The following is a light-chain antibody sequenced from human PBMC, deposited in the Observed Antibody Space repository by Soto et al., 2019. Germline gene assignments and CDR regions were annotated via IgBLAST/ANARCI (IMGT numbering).Light chain of an antibody. Sequence: EIVMTQSPATLSVSPGERATLSCRASQSVSSNLAWYQQKPGQAPRLLIYGASTRATGIPARFSGSGSGTEFTLTISSLQSEDFAVYFCQHYVPSPETWTFGQGTKVEIK. CDR1: QSVSSN. CDR3: QHYVPSPETWT. CDR2: GAS. J-gene: IGKJ1*01. V-gene: IGKV3-15*01.